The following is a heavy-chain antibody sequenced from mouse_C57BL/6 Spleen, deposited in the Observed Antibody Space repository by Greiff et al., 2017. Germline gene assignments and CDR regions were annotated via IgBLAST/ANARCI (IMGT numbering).Heavy chain of an antibody. CDR3: TKERNLRRDY. D-gene: IGHD1-1*01. J-gene: IGHJ3*01. V-gene: IGHV14-4*01. Sequence: VQLQQPGAELVRPGASVKLSCTASGFNIKDDYMHWVKQRPEQGLEWIGWIDPENGDTEYAEKFQGKATITANTSSNTAYLQLSSLTSEDSAVYCCTKERNLRRDYWGQGTLVTVSA. CDR1: GFNIKDDY. CDR2: IDPENGDT.